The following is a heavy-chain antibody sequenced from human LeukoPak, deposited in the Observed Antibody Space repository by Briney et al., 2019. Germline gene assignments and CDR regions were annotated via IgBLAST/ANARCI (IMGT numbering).Heavy chain of an antibody. J-gene: IGHJ3*02. CDR3: VKVAAAGIGAFDI. Sequence: GGSLRLSCSASGFTFSSFAMHWVRQAPGKGLEYISAITTNGGSTYYVDSARGRFTISRDNSKNTVYLQLNSLRVEDTAVYYCVKVAAAGIGAFDIWGQGTMVTVSS. CDR1: GFTFSSFA. D-gene: IGHD6-13*01. V-gene: IGHV3-64D*06. CDR2: ITTNGGST.